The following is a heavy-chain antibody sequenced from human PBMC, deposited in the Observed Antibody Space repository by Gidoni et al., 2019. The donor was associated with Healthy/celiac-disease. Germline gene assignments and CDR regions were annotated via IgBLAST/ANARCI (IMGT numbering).Heavy chain of an antibody. CDR2: ISSSSSYI. CDR1: GFTFSSSS. CDR3: ASYYYDSSGYFDSEYFQH. V-gene: IGHV3-21*01. J-gene: IGHJ1*01. D-gene: IGHD3-22*01. Sequence: EVQLVESGGGLVKPGGSLRLSCAASGFTFSSSSMNWVRQAPGKGLEWVSSISSSSSYIYYADSVKGRFTISRDNAKNSLYLQMNSLRAEDTAVYYCASYYYDSSGYFDSEYFQHWGQGTLVTVSS.